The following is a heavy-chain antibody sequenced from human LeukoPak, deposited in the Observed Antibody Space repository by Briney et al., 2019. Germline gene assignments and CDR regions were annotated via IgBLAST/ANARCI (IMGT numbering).Heavy chain of an antibody. V-gene: IGHV7-4-1*02. D-gene: IGHD2-2*01. CDR3: ARLGCSSTSCYEGAFDY. Sequence: ASVKVSCKASGYTFTSYAMNWVRQAPGQGLEWMGWINTNTGNPTYAQGFTGRFVFSLDTSVSTAYLQISSLKAEDTAVYYCARLGCSSTSCYEGAFDYWGQGTLVTVSS. CDR1: GYTFTSYA. CDR2: INTNTGNP. J-gene: IGHJ4*02.